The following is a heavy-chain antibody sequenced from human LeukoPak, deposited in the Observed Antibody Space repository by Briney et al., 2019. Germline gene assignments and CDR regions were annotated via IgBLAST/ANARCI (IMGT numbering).Heavy chain of an antibody. V-gene: IGHV4-31*03. J-gene: IGHJ6*02. CDR2: IYYSGST. CDR1: GGSISSGGYY. D-gene: IGHD3-10*01. CDR3: ARDHGWFGEFYYFGMDV. Sequence: SSQTLSLTCTVSGGSISSGGYYWSWIRQHPGKGLEWIGYIYYSGSTYYNPSLKSRVTISVDTSKNQFSLKLSSVTAADTAVYYCARDHGWFGEFYYFGMDVWGQGTTVTVSS.